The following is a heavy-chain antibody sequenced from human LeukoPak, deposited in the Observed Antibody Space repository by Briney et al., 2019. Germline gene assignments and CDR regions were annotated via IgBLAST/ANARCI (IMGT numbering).Heavy chain of an antibody. V-gene: IGHV5-51*01. CDR2: IYPGDSDT. Sequence: GESLRISRKGSGYSFTSYWIGWVRQMPGKGLEWMGIIYPGDSDTRYSPSFQGQVTISADKSINTAYLQWSSLKASDTAMYYCATCKNAGYCSGGSCYSPFPFDYWGQGTLVTVSS. D-gene: IGHD2-15*01. CDR1: GYSFTSYW. CDR3: ATCKNAGYCSGGSCYSPFPFDY. J-gene: IGHJ4*02.